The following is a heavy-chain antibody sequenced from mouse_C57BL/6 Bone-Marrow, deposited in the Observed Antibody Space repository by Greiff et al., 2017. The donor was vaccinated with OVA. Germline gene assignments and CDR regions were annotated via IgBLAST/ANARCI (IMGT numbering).Heavy chain of an antibody. J-gene: IGHJ4*01. Sequence: VQLQQPGAELVRPGSSVKLSCKASGYTFTSYWLHWVKQRPIQGLELIGNIDPSDSETHYTQKFTDKAQLTVDKSSSTAYMQLSSLTSEDSAVYYCARLPLYGKGDYYAMDYWGQGTSVTVSS. CDR3: ARLPLYGKGDYYAMDY. CDR2: IDPSDSET. V-gene: IGHV1-52*01. D-gene: IGHD2-10*02. CDR1: GYTFTSYW.